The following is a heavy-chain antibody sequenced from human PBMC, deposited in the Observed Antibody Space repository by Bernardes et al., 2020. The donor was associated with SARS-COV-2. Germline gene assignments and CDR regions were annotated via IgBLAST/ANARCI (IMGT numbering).Heavy chain of an antibody. CDR2: IYQSGTT. Sequence: SETLSLTCAVFGGSISSGDYSWSWIRQPPGKGLEWIGYIYQSGTTYYNPSLKSRVTISLDTSKTHFSLNLSSVTAADTAMNYCARGTLTSRATYYFDYWGQGTLVTVSS. CDR3: ARGTLTSRATYYFDY. J-gene: IGHJ4*02. V-gene: IGHV4-30-2*01. CDR1: GGSISSGDYS.